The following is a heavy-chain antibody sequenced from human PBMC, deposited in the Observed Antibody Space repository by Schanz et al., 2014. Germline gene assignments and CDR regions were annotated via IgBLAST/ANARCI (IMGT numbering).Heavy chain of an antibody. CDR3: AKYRYSVFDFDY. CDR1: GFTVSSNY. Sequence: EVQLVESGGGLVQPGGSLRLSCAASGFTVSSNYMSWVRQAPGKGLEWVSVIYGGGITYYADSVKGRFTISRDNSKNTLYLQMNSLRAEDTAIYYCAKYRYSVFDFDYWGQGTLVTVSS. D-gene: IGHD3-16*02. CDR2: IYGGGIT. V-gene: IGHV3-66*01. J-gene: IGHJ4*02.